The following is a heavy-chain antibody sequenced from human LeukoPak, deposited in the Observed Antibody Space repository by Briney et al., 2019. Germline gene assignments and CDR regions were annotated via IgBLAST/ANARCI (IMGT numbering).Heavy chain of an antibody. V-gene: IGHV3-23*01. Sequence: GGSLRLSCAASGFTFSSYGMSWVRQAPGKGLEWVSAISGSGGSTYYADSVKGRFTISRDNSKNTLYLQMNSLRAEDTAVYYCARSNYYDSSDLWDWGQGTLVTVSS. J-gene: IGHJ4*02. CDR1: GFTFSSYG. CDR3: ARSNYYDSSDLWD. CDR2: ISGSGGST. D-gene: IGHD3-22*01.